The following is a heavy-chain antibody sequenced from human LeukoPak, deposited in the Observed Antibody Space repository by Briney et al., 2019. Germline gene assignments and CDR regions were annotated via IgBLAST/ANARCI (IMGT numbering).Heavy chain of an antibody. D-gene: IGHD4-11*01. CDR2: IYHSGTT. CDR1: GDSMTRGGYY. J-gene: IGHJ4*02. Sequence: PSQTLSLTCTVSGDSMTRGGYYWSWVRQHPGKGLEWIGFIYHSGTTFYNPSLEGRAAISVDTSHNQFSLKLTSVTAADTAVYYCARAVDYRNYFDYWGQGTLVTVSS. CDR3: ARAVDYRNYFDY. V-gene: IGHV4-31*03.